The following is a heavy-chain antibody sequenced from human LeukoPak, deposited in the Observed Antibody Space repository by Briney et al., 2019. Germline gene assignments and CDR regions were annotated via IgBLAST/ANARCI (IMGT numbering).Heavy chain of an antibody. CDR2: INPSGGST. Sequence: ASVKVSCKASGYTFTSYYMHWVRQAPGQGLEWMGIINPSGGSTSYAQKFQGRVTMTTDTSTSTAYMELRSLRSDDTAVYYCARIADDFWSGLADVWGKGTTVTVSS. J-gene: IGHJ6*04. V-gene: IGHV1-46*01. CDR3: ARIADDFWSGLADV. D-gene: IGHD3-3*01. CDR1: GYTFTSYY.